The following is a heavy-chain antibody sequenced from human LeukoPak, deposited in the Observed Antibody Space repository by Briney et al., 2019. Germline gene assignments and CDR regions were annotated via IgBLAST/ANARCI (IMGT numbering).Heavy chain of an antibody. D-gene: IGHD4-23*01. CDR3: AKDDFDYGGLH. Sequence: GGSLRLSCAASGXSFRSYGMHWVRQAPGKGLEWVAVISYDGSNKYYADSVKGRFTISRDNSKNTLYLQMNSLRAEDTAVYYCAKDDFDYGGLHWGQGTLVTVSS. CDR2: ISYDGSNK. J-gene: IGHJ4*02. V-gene: IGHV3-30*18. CDR1: GXSFRSYG.